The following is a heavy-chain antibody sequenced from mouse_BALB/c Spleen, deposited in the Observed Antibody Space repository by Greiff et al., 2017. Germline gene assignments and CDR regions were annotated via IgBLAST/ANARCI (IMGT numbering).Heavy chain of an antibody. V-gene: IGHV2-9*02. CDR1: GFSLTSYG. Sequence: QVQLKESGPGLVAPSQSLSITCTVSGFSLTSYGVHWVRQPPGKGLEWLGVIWAGGSTNYNSALMSRLSISKDNSKSQVFLKMNSLQTDDTAMYYCARERNPGYDFAWFAYWGQGTLVTVSA. D-gene: IGHD2-14*01. CDR2: IWAGGST. J-gene: IGHJ3*01. CDR3: ARERNPGYDFAWFAY.